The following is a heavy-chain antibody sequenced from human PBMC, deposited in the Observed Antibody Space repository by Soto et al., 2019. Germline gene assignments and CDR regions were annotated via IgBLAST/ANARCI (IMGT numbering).Heavy chain of an antibody. V-gene: IGHV3-21*01. Sequence: VQLVESGGGLVKPGGSLRLSCTASGFTFSSYSMHWVRQAPGKGLEWVSSISSTTSYIYYADSLKGRFAISRDNAKNSLYLQMNSLRAEDTAVYYCARDRHGDYVRSFDYWGQGTLVTVSS. CDR1: GFTFSSYS. CDR3: ARDRHGDYVRSFDY. J-gene: IGHJ4*02. CDR2: ISSTTSYI. D-gene: IGHD4-17*01.